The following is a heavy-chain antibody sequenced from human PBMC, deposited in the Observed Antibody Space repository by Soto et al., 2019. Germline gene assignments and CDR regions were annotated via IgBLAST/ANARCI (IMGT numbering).Heavy chain of an antibody. Sequence: QVQLVESGGGVVQPGRSLRLSCAASGFTFSSYGMHWVRQAPGKGLEWVAVIWYDGSNKYYADSVKGRFTISRDNCKNTLYLQMNSLRAEDTAVYYCARDLSGIAARPYYYYGMDVWGQGTTVTVSS. CDR2: IWYDGSNK. V-gene: IGHV3-33*01. J-gene: IGHJ6*02. D-gene: IGHD6-6*01. CDR3: ARDLSGIAARPYYYYGMDV. CDR1: GFTFSSYG.